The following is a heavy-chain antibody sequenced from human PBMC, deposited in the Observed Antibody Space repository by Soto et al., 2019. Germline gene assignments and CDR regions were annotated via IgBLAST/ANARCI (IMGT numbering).Heavy chain of an antibody. CDR3: ASEALCGADCYFFEY. D-gene: IGHD2-21*02. V-gene: IGHV3-48*03. Sequence: GGSLRLSCAASGFTFSNSEMFWVRQAPGKGLEWVSKINYSGSNIYYSKSVKGRFTISRDNAKNSLYLQMNSLTDEDTAIYFCASEALCGADCYFFEYWGPGTLVTVSS. J-gene: IGHJ4*02. CDR1: GFTFSNSE. CDR2: INYSGSNI.